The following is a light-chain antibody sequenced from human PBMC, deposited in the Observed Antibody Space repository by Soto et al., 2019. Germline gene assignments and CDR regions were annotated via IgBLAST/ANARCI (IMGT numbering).Light chain of an antibody. V-gene: IGLV7-46*01. Sequence: QAVVTQEPSLTVSPGGTVTLTCGSSTGAVTSGHFPYWIQQKPGQAPRTLICDTSNKHSWTPARFSGSLLGGKAALTLSGAQPEDEADYYCLLAYSDARVFGGGTKLTVL. J-gene: IGLJ2*01. CDR1: TGAVTSGHF. CDR3: LLAYSDARV. CDR2: DTS.